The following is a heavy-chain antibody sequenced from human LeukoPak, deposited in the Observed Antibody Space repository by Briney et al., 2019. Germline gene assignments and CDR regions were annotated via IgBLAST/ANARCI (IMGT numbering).Heavy chain of an antibody. CDR1: GGSMSGYY. CDR2: MYYSGRT. V-gene: IGHV4-59*01. CDR3: ARAIGGSYFY. Sequence: SEALSLTCTVSGGSMSGYYWSWIRQPPGKGLEWIGYMYYSGRTNYNPSLKSRVTISVDTSKNQFSLKLSSVTAADTAVYYCARAIGGSYFYWGQGTLVTVSS. J-gene: IGHJ4*02. D-gene: IGHD1-26*01.